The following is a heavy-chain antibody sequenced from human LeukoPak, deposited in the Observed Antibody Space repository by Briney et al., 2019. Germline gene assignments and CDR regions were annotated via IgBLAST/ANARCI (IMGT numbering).Heavy chain of an antibody. J-gene: IGHJ4*02. V-gene: IGHV3-48*03. CDR2: ISSSGSTI. CDR1: GFTFSSYE. D-gene: IGHD3-10*01. CDR3: ATLFRSVRGVPLDY. Sequence: GGSLRLSCAASGFTFSSYEMNWVRQAPGKGLEWVSYISSSGSTIYYADSVKGRFTISRDNAKNSLYLQMNSLRAEDTAVYYCATLFRSVRGVPLDYWGQGTLVTVSS.